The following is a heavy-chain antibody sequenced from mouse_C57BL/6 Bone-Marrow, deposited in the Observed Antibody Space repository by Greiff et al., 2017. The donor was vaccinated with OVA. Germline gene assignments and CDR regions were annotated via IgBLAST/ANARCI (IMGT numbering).Heavy chain of an antibody. J-gene: IGHJ4*01. CDR1: GFTFSDYY. D-gene: IGHD4-1*01. CDR3: ASRNWDVDAMDY. Sequence: EVQRVESGGGLVQPGGSLKLSCAASGFTFSDYYMYWVRQTPEKRLEWVAYISNGGGSTYYPDTVKGRFTISRDKAKNTLYLQMSRLKSEDTAMYDCASRNWDVDAMDYWGQGTSVTVSS. CDR2: ISNGGGST. V-gene: IGHV5-12*01.